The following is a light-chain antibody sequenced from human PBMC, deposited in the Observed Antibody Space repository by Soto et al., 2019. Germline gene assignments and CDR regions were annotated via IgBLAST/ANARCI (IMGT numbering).Light chain of an antibody. CDR1: QSVSSSY. Sequence: EIVLTQSPGTLSLSPGERATLSCRASQSVSSSYLAWYQQKPGQAPRLLIYGASSRATGIPDRFRGSGSGTDFTLTISRLEPEDAAVYFCQQYGSSPITFGQGTRLEIK. CDR2: GAS. V-gene: IGKV3-20*01. J-gene: IGKJ5*01. CDR3: QQYGSSPIT.